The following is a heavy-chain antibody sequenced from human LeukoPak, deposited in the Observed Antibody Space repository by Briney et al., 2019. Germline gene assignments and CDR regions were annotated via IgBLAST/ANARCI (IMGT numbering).Heavy chain of an antibody. CDR1: GGSISSYY. V-gene: IGHV4-39*07. CDR3: ARDQWLRLGARPPPSDAFDI. J-gene: IGHJ3*02. CDR2: IYHSGST. D-gene: IGHD5-12*01. Sequence: SETLSLTCTVSGGSISSYYWGWIRQPPGNGLEWIGSIYHSGSTYYNPSLKSRVTISVDTSKNQFSLKLSSVTAADTAVYYCARDQWLRLGARPPPSDAFDIWGQGTMVTVSS.